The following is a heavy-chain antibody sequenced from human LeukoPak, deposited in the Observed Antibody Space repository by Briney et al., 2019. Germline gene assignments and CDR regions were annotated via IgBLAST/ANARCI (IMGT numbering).Heavy chain of an antibody. J-gene: IGHJ6*02. CDR3: ARTTRYYYGMDV. D-gene: IGHD4-11*01. V-gene: IGHV3-53*01. Sequence: AGGSLRLSCAASGFTFSSYAMSWVRQAPGKGLEWVSVIYGGGSTYYADSVKGRFTISRDNSKNTLYLQMNSLRAEDTAVYYCARTTRYYYGMDVWGQGTTVTVSS. CDR1: GFTFSSYA. CDR2: IYGGGST.